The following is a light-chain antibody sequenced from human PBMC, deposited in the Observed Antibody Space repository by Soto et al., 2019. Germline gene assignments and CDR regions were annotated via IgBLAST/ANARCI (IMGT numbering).Light chain of an antibody. CDR2: SNN. Sequence: QAVVTQPPSASGTPGQRVTMSCSRSSSNIGSNTVNWYQQLPGTAPKLLIYSNNQRPSGVPDRFSGSKSGTSASLAISGLQSEDEAAYYCAAWDDNLNGLVFGGGTKVTVL. J-gene: IGLJ2*01. V-gene: IGLV1-44*01. CDR3: AAWDDNLNGLV. CDR1: SSNIGSNT.